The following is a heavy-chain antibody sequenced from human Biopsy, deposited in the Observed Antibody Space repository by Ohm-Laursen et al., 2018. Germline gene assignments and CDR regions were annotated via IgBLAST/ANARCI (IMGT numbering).Heavy chain of an antibody. CDR2: DYYSGST. Sequence: TLSLTCTVSGGSISSNSYYWGWIRQSPGKGLEWVGSDYYSGSTYYNPSLKSRVTVSVDRSKNQFSLKLNFVTAADTAVYYCARQDGGYYSGGSCLRSWYFDLWGRGTLVTVSS. J-gene: IGHJ2*01. D-gene: IGHD2-15*01. CDR3: ARQDGGYYSGGSCLRSWYFDL. CDR1: GGSISSNSYY. V-gene: IGHV4-39*01.